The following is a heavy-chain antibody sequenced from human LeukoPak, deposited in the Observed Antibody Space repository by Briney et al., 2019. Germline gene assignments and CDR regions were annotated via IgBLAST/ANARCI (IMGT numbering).Heavy chain of an antibody. J-gene: IGHJ3*02. V-gene: IGHV4-59*01. Sequence: KPSETLSLTCTVSDGSISSYYWSWIRQSPGKGLEWIGYIYYSGSTNYNPSLKSRVTISVDTSKNQFSLKLSSVTAADTAVYYCARGYCRGTSCNRYTFDMWGQGTMVTVS. CDR1: DGSISSYY. D-gene: IGHD2-2*01. CDR2: IYYSGST. CDR3: ARGYCRGTSCNRYTFDM.